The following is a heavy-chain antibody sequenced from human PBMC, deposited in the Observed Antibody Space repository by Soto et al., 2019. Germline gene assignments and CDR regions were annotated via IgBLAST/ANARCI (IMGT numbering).Heavy chain of an antibody. Sequence: GGSLRLSCAASGFTFSSYSMNWVRQAPGKGLEWVSYISSSSSTIYYADSVKGRFTISRDNAKNSLYLQMNSLRAEDTAVYYCARDKPTLYQLPISPLDYWGQGTLVTVSS. D-gene: IGHD2-2*01. J-gene: IGHJ4*02. V-gene: IGHV3-48*01. CDR1: GFTFSSYS. CDR3: ARDKPTLYQLPISPLDY. CDR2: ISSSSSTI.